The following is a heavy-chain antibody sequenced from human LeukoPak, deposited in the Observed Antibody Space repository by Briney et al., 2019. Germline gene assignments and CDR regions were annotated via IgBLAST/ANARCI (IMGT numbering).Heavy chain of an antibody. CDR1: GFTFVEYW. CDR3: ARDQFRIDAFDI. V-gene: IGHV3-7*01. D-gene: IGHD2-15*01. J-gene: IGHJ3*02. CDR2: IKHDGSEK. Sequence: GGSLRLSCAASGFTFVEYWLSWVRQAPGKGLEWVANIKHDGSEKYYVDSVRGRFTISRDNAKNSLYLQMNSLRDEDTAVYYCARDQFRIDAFDIWGQGTMVTVSS.